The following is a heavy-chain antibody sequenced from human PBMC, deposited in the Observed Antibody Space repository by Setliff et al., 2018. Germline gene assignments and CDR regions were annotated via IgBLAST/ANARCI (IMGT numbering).Heavy chain of an antibody. V-gene: IGHV3-73*01. D-gene: IGHD6-19*01. CDR2: IRSKADNYAT. J-gene: IGHJ3*02. Sequence: GGSLRLSCAASGSTFSGSAMYWVRQASGKGLEWVGRIRSKADNYATAYAASVRGRFTISRDDSKNTAYLQMNSLKTEDTAVYYCILIGSSADAFDIWGQGTMVTVSS. CDR1: GSTFSGSA. CDR3: ILIGSSADAFDI.